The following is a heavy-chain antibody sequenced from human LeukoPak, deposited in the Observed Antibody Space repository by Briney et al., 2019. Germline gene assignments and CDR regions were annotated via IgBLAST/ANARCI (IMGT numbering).Heavy chain of an antibody. CDR2: IYTSGST. Sequence: PSETLSLTCTVSGGSISGYYWSWIRQPAGKGLEWIGRIYTSGSTNYNPSLKSRVTMSVDTSKNQFSLKLSSVTAADTAVYYCARVSPYDFWTSPPCGAFDIWDQGTMVTVSS. CDR1: GGSISGYY. CDR3: ARVSPYDFWTSPPCGAFDI. D-gene: IGHD3-3*01. J-gene: IGHJ3*02. V-gene: IGHV4-4*07.